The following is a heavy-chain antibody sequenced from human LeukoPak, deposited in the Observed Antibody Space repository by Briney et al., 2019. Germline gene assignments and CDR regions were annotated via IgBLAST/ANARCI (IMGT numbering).Heavy chain of an antibody. CDR3: ARTGITYYDFWSGYYNDYFDY. D-gene: IGHD3-3*01. Sequence: GGSLRLSCAASGFTFSSYAMHWVRQAPGKGLKGVAVISYDGSNKYYADSVKGRFTIYRDNSKNTLYLQMNSLRAEDTAVYYCARTGITYYDFWSGYYNDYFDYWGQGTLVTVSS. CDR1: GFTFSSYA. V-gene: IGHV3-30*01. J-gene: IGHJ4*02. CDR2: ISYDGSNK.